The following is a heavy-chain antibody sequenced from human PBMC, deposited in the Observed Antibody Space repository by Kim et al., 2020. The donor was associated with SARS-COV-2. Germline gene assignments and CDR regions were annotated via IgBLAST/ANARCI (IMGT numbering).Heavy chain of an antibody. CDR3: AKGGPLRIVVVPAAIRLDP. Sequence: GGSLRLSCAASGFTFSSYAMSWVRQAPGKGLEWVSAISGSGGSTYYADSVKGRFTISRDNSKNTLYLQMNSLRAEDTAVYYCAKGGPLRIVVVPAAIRLDPWGQGTLVTVSS. V-gene: IGHV3-23*01. CDR1: GFTFSSYA. CDR2: ISGSGGST. D-gene: IGHD2-2*01. J-gene: IGHJ5*02.